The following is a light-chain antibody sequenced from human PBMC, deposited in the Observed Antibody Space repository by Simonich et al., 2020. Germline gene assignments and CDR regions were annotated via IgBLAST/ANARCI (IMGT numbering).Light chain of an antibody. CDR1: SRDVGGYNY. V-gene: IGLV2-14*01. Sequence: QSALTQPASVSGSPGQSITISCTGTSRDVGGYNYVSWYQQHPGKAPKLMIYDVSKRPSGVSNRFSGSESGNTASLTISGLQAEDEADYYCSSYTSSSNWVFGGGTKLTVL. J-gene: IGLJ3*02. CDR2: DVS. CDR3: SSYTSSSNWV.